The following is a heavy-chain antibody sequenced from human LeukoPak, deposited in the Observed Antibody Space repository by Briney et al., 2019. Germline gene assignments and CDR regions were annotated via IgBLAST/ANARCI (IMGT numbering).Heavy chain of an antibody. CDR3: ARGRGCSSMSCYPDY. V-gene: IGHV3-13*04. CDR2: IGTAGDT. Sequence: GGSLRLSCAASGFTFSSYDFHWVRQPTGKGLEWVSAIGTAGDTYYPGSVKGRFTISRENAKNSLYLQMNSLRAEDTAAYYCARGRGCSSMSCYPDYWGQGTLVTVSS. D-gene: IGHD2-2*01. CDR1: GFTFSSYD. J-gene: IGHJ4*02.